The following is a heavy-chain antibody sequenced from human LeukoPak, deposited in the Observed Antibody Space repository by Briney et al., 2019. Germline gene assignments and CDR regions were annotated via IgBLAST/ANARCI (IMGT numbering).Heavy chain of an antibody. CDR3: ARADCSSTSCYWGYYYGMDV. V-gene: IGHV1-69*13. CDR1: GGTFSSYA. D-gene: IGHD2-2*01. J-gene: IGHJ6*02. CDR2: IIPIFGTA. Sequence: SVTVSCTASGGTFSSYAISWVRQAPGQGLEWMGGIIPIFGTANYAQKFQGRVTITADESTSTAYMELSSLRSEDTAVYYCARADCSSTSCYWGYYYGMDVWGQGSTVTVSS.